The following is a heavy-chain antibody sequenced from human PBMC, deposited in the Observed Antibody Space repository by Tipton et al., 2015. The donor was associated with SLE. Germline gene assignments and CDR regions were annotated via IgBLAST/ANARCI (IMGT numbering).Heavy chain of an antibody. CDR2: ISGNGGST. CDR1: EFTFSNYA. V-gene: IGHV3-23*01. Sequence: SLRLSCVASEFTFSNYAMTWVRQAPGKGLEWVSNISGNGGSTYYADSVKGRFTISRDNSKNTLYLQMNSLRVEDTAVYYCAKGRRITIFGVVGEAFDLWGQGTMVSVSS. D-gene: IGHD3-3*01. CDR3: AKGRRITIFGVVGEAFDL. J-gene: IGHJ3*01.